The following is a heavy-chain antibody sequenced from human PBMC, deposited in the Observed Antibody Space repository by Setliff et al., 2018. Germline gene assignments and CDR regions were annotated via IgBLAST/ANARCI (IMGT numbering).Heavy chain of an antibody. CDR3: ARVVAHTHFYDRSDYYFDGLDI. J-gene: IGHJ3*02. CDR1: GYKLDDFG. D-gene: IGHD3-22*01. Sequence: ASVKVSCKASGYKLDDFGINWLRQAPGQGLEWMGWIRPYIGHTIYAQKFQGRVTMTTDAPTSTAYMELTSLRHDDTAVYYCARVVAHTHFYDRSDYYFDGLDIWGQGAKVTVSS. V-gene: IGHV1-18*01. CDR2: IRPYIGHT.